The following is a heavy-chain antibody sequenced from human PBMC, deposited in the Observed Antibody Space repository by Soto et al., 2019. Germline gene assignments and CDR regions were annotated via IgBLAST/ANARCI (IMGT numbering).Heavy chain of an antibody. Sequence: GGSLRLSCVASGFTFDSYAMHWVRQAPGKGLEWVSGISWSSGSVGYGDSVRGRFTISRDNAQNSLYLEMNSLRAEDTALYYCAKADFDYWGQGTLVTVSS. CDR3: AKADFDY. CDR1: GFTFDSYA. J-gene: IGHJ4*02. V-gene: IGHV3-9*01. CDR2: ISWSSGSV.